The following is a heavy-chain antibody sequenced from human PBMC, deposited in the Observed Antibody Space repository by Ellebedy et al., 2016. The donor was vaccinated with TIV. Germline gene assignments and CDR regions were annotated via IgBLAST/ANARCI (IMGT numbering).Heavy chain of an antibody. J-gene: IGHJ4*02. V-gene: IGHV3-30*03. D-gene: IGHD5-18*01. CDR1: GYRFSSYG. CDR3: ATQDTSLVARLDH. Sequence: GGSLRLSXTASGYRFSSYGMHWVRQAPGKGLEWVGLVSFDGSKQFYPDSVKGRFTISRDDSKNTVFLHINSLTPEDSGVYYCATQDTSLVARLDHWGQGTLVTVS. CDR2: VSFDGSKQ.